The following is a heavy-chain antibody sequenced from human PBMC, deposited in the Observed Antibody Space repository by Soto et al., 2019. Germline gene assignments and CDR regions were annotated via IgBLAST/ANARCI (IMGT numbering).Heavy chain of an antibody. CDR1: GDIVSSNTAA. CDR3: ATEADFWSGYHPGYFDY. V-gene: IGHV6-1*01. D-gene: IGHD3-3*01. CDR2: TYYRSKWYN. Sequence: SQTLSLTCAISGDIVSSNTAAWNWIRQSPSRGLEWLGRTYYRSKWYNDYAVSVKSRITINPDTSKNQFSLQLNSVTPEDTAVYYCATEADFWSGYHPGYFDYWGQGTLVTVSS. J-gene: IGHJ4*02.